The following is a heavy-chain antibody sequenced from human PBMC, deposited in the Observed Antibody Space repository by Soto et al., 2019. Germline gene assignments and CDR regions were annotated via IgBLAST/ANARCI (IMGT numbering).Heavy chain of an antibody. CDR2: ISSSSSYI. D-gene: IGHD3-3*01. CDR3: ARDLSSYYDFWSGSPKSIGY. J-gene: IGHJ4*02. CDR1: GFTFSSYS. V-gene: IGHV3-21*01. Sequence: GGSLRLSCAASGFTFSSYSMNWVRQAPGKGLEWVSSISSSSSYIYYADSVKGRFTISRDNAKNSLYLQMNSLRAEDTAVYYCARDLSSYYDFWSGSPKSIGYWGQGTLVTVSS.